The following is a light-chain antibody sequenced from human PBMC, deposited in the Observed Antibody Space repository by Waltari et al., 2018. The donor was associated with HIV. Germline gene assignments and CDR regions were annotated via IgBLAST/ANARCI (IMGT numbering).Light chain of an antibody. Sequence: QSVLTQPPSASGAPGQRVSISCSGGNSNIGRYAVRWYQQLPGTAPNLLIYSNTQRPSGVPDRFSGSKSGTSASLAIGGLQSEDEADYYCAAWDDSLSGSVVFGGGTKLTVL. CDR1: NSNIGRYA. CDR3: AAWDDSLSGSVV. CDR2: SNT. V-gene: IGLV1-44*01. J-gene: IGLJ2*01.